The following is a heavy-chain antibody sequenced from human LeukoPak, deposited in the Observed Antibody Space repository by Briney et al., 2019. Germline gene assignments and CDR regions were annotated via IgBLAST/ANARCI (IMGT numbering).Heavy chain of an antibody. CDR1: GCTFSSYG. J-gene: IGHJ4*02. CDR3: ARAQYYSDSTGYYYLHY. Sequence: GGSLRLSCAASGCTFSSYGMSWVRQAPGKGLEWVSAISGSGGSTYYADSVKGRFTISRDNSKNSLYLQTNSLRAEDTAVYYCARAQYYSDSTGYYYLHYWGQGTLVTVSS. V-gene: IGHV3-23*01. D-gene: IGHD3-22*01. CDR2: ISGSGGST.